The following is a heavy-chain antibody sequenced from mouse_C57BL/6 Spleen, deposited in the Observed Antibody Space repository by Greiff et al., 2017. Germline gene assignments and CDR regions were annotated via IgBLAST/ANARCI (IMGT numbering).Heavy chain of an antibody. V-gene: IGHV5-9*01. J-gene: IGHJ4*01. CDR2: ISGGGGNT. CDR1: GFTFSSYT. Sequence: DVKLVESGGGLVKPGGSLKLSCAASGFTFSSYTMSWVRQTPEKRLEWVATISGGGGNTYYPDSVKGRFTISRDNAKNTLYLQMSSLRAEDTAWYYCARRVLDYWGQGTSVTVSS. CDR3: ARRVLDY.